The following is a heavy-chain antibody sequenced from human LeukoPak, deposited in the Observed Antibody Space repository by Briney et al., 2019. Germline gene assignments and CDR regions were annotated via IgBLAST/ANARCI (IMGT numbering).Heavy chain of an antibody. Sequence: GGSLRLSCAASGFIVSANYSGGHTYHRDGTTYYADSVKGRFTISRDKSANTVYLQMNRLRVDDTAVYYCAHSYDFDSSGYHRPPAFWGQGTLVTVSS. J-gene: IGHJ4*02. CDR3: AHSYDFDSSGYHRPPAF. CDR2: HRDGTT. CDR1: GFIVSANY. V-gene: IGHV3-53*05. D-gene: IGHD3-22*01.